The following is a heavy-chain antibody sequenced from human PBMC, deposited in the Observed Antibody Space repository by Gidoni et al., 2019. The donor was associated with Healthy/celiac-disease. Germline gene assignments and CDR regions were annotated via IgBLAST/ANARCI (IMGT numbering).Heavy chain of an antibody. CDR1: GGSISSSSYY. D-gene: IGHD3-22*01. Sequence: QLQLQESGPGLVKPSETLSLTCTVSGGSISSSSYYWGWIRQPPGKGLEWIGSIYYSGSTYYNPSLKSRVTISVDTSKNQFSLKLSSVTAADTAVYYCARHRVDSSGYPANFDYWGQGTLVTVSS. CDR3: ARHRVDSSGYPANFDY. V-gene: IGHV4-39*01. J-gene: IGHJ4*02. CDR2: IYYSGST.